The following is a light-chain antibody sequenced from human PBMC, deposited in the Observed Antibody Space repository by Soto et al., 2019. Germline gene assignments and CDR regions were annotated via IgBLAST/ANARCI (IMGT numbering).Light chain of an antibody. Sequence: EIVLTQSPGTLSLSPGERATLSCRASESVSDNYLAWYQQRSGQAPSRVIYGASSRASAVPDRFSGSGSGADFTLTISRLEPEDFAVYYCQQYGSSPLTFGGGTKVEIK. CDR2: GAS. CDR3: QQYGSSPLT. CDR1: ESVSDNY. J-gene: IGKJ4*01. V-gene: IGKV3-20*01.